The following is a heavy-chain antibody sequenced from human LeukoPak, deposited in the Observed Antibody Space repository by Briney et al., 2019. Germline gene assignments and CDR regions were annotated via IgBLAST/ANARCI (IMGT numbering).Heavy chain of an antibody. CDR3: AKAVVIVPTATPFDY. CDR2: ISGSGGST. J-gene: IGHJ4*02. D-gene: IGHD2-2*01. CDR1: GFTFSSYA. V-gene: IGHV3-23*01. Sequence: GGSLRLSCAASGFTFSSYAMSWVRQAPGKGLEWVSAISGSGGSTYYADSVKGRFTISRDNSKNTLYMQMNSLRAEDTAVYYCAKAVVIVPTATPFDYWGQGTLVTVSS.